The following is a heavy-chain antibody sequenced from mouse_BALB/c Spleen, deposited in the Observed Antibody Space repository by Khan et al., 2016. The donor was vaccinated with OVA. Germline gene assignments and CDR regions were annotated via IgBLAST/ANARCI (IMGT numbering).Heavy chain of an antibody. D-gene: IGHD1-2*01. CDR3: ARGNYYGYYFDY. V-gene: IGHV3-2*02. J-gene: IGHJ3*01. CDR1: GYSITSGYA. CDR2: ISYSGGT. Sequence: EVKLLESGPGLVKPSQSLSLTCTVTGYSITSGYAWNWIRQFPGNKLEWMGYISYSGGTSYNPSLKSRISITRDTSKNQFFLQLNSVTTEDTATYYCARGNYYGYYFDYWGQGTLVTVSA.